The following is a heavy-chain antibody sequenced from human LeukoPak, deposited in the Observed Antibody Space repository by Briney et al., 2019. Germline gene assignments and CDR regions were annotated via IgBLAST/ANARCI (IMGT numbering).Heavy chain of an antibody. V-gene: IGHV3-74*01. J-gene: IGHJ4*02. CDR3: VRDFRSADY. Sequence: GGSLRLSCAASGFTFSTYCMHWVRQAPGKGPMWVSRICPDGTVTNYADSMKARFIVSRDNARNTVYLQMNSLRVEDTAVYYCVRDFRSADYWGQGTLVTVSS. CDR2: ICPDGTVT. CDR1: GFTFSTYC.